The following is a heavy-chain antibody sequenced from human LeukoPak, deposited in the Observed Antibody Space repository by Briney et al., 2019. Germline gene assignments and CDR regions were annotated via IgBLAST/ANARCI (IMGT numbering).Heavy chain of an antibody. J-gene: IGHJ1*01. CDR3: ARGPGLNQYYQH. Sequence: ASVKVSCKASGYTFTSYDINWVRQATGQGLEWMGWMNPNSGNTVYAQKFQGRVTMTRNTSISTAYMDLSSLRSEDTAVYYCARGPGLNQYYQHWGQGTLVTVSS. CDR1: GYTFTSYD. CDR2: MNPNSGNT. D-gene: IGHD1-14*01. V-gene: IGHV1-8*01.